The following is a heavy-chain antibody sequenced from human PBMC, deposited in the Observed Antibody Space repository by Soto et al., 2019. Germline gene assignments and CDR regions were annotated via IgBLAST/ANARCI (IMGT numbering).Heavy chain of an antibody. Sequence: GGSLRLSCAASGFSFSSYAISWVRRAPGKGLEWVSSIGGRGGSTYYADSVKGRFTISRDNSKNTVYLQMNSLRVEDTAVYYCAKQGDYDFWSSSNNWLDPWGQGTLVTVSS. J-gene: IGHJ5*02. D-gene: IGHD3-3*01. V-gene: IGHV3-23*01. CDR2: IGGRGGST. CDR1: GFSFSSYA. CDR3: AKQGDYDFWSSSNNWLDP.